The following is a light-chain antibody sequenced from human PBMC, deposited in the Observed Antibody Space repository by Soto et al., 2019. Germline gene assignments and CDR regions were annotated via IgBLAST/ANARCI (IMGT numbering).Light chain of an antibody. CDR1: QGISKS. CDR3: QQYNSYSRT. CDR2: KAS. Sequence: DIQMTQSPSSLSASVGDRVTITCQADQGISKSLSWYQQKPGKAPKLLIYKASSLESGVPSRFSGSGSGTEFTLTISSLQPDDFATYYCQQYNSYSRTFGQGTKVEIK. J-gene: IGKJ1*01. V-gene: IGKV1-5*03.